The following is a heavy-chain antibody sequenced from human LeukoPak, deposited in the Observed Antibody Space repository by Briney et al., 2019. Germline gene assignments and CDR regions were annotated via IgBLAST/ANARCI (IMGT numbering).Heavy chain of an antibody. J-gene: IGHJ4*02. CDR1: GFTFSSYG. CDR3: AKESRYTNYYFDY. CDR2: IWYDGSNK. Sequence: GVSLRLSCAASGFTFSSYGMHWVRQAPGKGLEWVAVIWYDGSNKYYVDSVKGRFTISRDNSKNTLYLQMNSLRAEDTAVYYCAKESRYTNYYFDYWGQGTLVTVSS. V-gene: IGHV3-33*06. D-gene: IGHD1-1*01.